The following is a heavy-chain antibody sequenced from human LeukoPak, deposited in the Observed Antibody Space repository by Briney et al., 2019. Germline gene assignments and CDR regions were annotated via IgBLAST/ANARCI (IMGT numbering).Heavy chain of an antibody. Sequence: SETLSLTCTVSGGSISSYYWSWIRQPPGKGLEWIGYIYYSGSTNYNPSLKSRVTISVDTSKNHFSLKLSSVTAADTAVYYCARVGRDYSNYLDYWGQGTLVTVSS. CDR2: IYYSGST. V-gene: IGHV4-59*01. D-gene: IGHD4-4*01. CDR3: ARVGRDYSNYLDY. CDR1: GGSISSYY. J-gene: IGHJ4*02.